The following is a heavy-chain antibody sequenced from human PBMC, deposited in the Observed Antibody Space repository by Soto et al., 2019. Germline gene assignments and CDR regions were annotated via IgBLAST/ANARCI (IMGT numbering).Heavy chain of an antibody. CDR1: GGSIIDGQTS. CDR2: IHYRGTT. V-gene: IGHV4-31*03. CDR3: ARDAPGVAPY. D-gene: IGHD2-15*01. J-gene: IGHJ4*02. Sequence: QVQLQESGPGLVTPSPTLSLTCTVSGGSIIDGQTSLNWIRQHPERGLEWMGYIHYRGTTNYSPALKSRILISIDTSKNQFSLRLTSVTAADTAVYYCARDAPGVAPYWGQGTQVTVSS.